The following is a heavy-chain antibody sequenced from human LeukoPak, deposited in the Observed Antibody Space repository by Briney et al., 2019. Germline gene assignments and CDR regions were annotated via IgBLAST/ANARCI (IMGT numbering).Heavy chain of an antibody. CDR3: ARDLASSGWYAIDYYYMDV. Sequence: SETLSLTCTVSGGSISSSSYYWGWIRQPPGTGLEWIGSIYYSGSTYYNPSLKSRVTISVDTSKNQFSLKLSSVTAADTAVYYCARDLASSGWYAIDYYYMDVWGKGTTVTVSS. CDR1: GGSISSSSYY. J-gene: IGHJ6*03. V-gene: IGHV4-39*07. CDR2: IYYSGST. D-gene: IGHD6-19*01.